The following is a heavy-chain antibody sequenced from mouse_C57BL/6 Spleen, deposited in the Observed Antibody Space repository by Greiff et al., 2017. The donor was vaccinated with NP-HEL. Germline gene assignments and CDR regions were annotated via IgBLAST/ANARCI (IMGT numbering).Heavy chain of an antibody. V-gene: IGHV1-69*01. D-gene: IGHD2-12*01. CDR2: IDPSDSYT. Sequence: VQLQQPGAELVMPGASVKLSCKASGYTFTSYWMHWVKQRPGQGLEWIGEIDPSDSYTNYNQKFKGKSTLTVDKSSSTAYMQLSSLTSEDSAVYYCARGDYSPDAMDYWGQGTSVTVSS. J-gene: IGHJ4*01. CDR3: ARGDYSPDAMDY. CDR1: GYTFTSYW.